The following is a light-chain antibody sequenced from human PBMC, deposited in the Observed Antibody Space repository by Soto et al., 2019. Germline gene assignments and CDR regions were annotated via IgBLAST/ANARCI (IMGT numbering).Light chain of an antibody. CDR2: DAS. V-gene: IGKV1-5*01. CDR1: QSIGRF. Sequence: DIQMTQSPSTLSASVGDRVTITCRASQSIGRFLAWYQHQPGKAPKLLIYDASTLESGVPSRFSGTGSGTEFTVSITCLQPEDFGTYYCQQCYMGWTFGQGTKVDFK. J-gene: IGKJ1*01. CDR3: QQCYMGWT.